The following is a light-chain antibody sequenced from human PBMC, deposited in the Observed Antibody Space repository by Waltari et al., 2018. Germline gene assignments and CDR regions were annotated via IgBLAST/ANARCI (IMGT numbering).Light chain of an antibody. Sequence: QSVLTQPPSVSGAPGQRVTISCTGSSSNIGAGYDLNWYQQFPGTAPKLLIYGNTNRPSGVPDRISGSKSGTSASLAITGLQADDEADYYCQSYDSSLSGFVFGTGTTVTVL. CDR1: SSNIGAGYD. V-gene: IGLV1-40*01. J-gene: IGLJ1*01. CDR3: QSYDSSLSGFV. CDR2: GNT.